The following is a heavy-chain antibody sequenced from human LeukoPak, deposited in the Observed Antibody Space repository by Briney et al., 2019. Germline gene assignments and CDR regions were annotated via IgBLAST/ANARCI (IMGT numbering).Heavy chain of an antibody. CDR2: IYHRGST. D-gene: IGHD3-3*01. Sequence: SETLSLTCTVSGYSISSGYYWGWIRQPPGKGLEWIGSIYHRGSTYYNPSLKSRVTISVDTSKNQFSLKLSSVTAADTAVYYCARDPARITILEHQGYREDYWGQGTLVTVSS. CDR1: GYSISSGYY. V-gene: IGHV4-38-2*02. CDR3: ARDPARITILEHQGYREDY. J-gene: IGHJ4*02.